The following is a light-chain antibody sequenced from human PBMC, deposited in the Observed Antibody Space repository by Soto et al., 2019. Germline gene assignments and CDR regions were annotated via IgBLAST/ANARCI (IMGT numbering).Light chain of an antibody. J-gene: IGLJ2*01. V-gene: IGLV2-14*01. CDR2: DVN. CDR3: TSYASGSSHVV. Sequence: QSALTQPASVSGSPGQSSTLSCTGTSSDIGGYDYVSWYQRHPGKAPKLIIYDVNNRPSGVSNRFSGSKSGNTASLTISGLQDEDEADYYCTSYASGSSHVVFGGGTKLTVL. CDR1: SSDIGGYDY.